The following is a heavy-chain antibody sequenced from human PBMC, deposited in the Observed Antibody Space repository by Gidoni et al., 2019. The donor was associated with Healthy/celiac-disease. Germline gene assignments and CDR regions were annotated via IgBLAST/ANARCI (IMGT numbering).Heavy chain of an antibody. J-gene: IGHJ6*02. CDR1: GFTFSSYA. Sequence: EVQLLESGGGLVQPGGSLRLSCASSGFTFSSYAISWVRQATGKGLEWVSAISGSGGSTYYADAVKGRFTISRDNSKNTLYLQMNSLRAEDTAVYYCAKVPGIAVAGRYYYYGMDVWGQGTTVTVSS. D-gene: IGHD6-19*01. CDR2: ISGSGGST. CDR3: AKVPGIAVAGRYYYYGMDV. V-gene: IGHV3-23*01.